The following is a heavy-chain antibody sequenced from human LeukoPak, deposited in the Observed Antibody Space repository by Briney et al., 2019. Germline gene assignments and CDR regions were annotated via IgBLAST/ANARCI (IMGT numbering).Heavy chain of an antibody. D-gene: IGHD1-26*01. Sequence: GGYLRLSCAASGFTFSGSAIHWVRQSSGKGLEWVGQIDKKDKGYATATAYAASVKGRFTISRDDSINTAYLQMKSLKTEDTALYYCTRDSGTYNWFDPWGQGTLVTVSS. CDR3: TRDSGTYNWFDP. CDR1: GFTFSGSA. V-gene: IGHV3-73*01. J-gene: IGHJ5*02. CDR2: IDKKDKGYATAT.